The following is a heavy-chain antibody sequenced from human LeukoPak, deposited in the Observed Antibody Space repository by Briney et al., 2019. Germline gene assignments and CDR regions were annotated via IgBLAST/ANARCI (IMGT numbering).Heavy chain of an antibody. D-gene: IGHD3-3*01. CDR3: ARVKYYDFWRRGAFDI. J-gene: IGHJ3*02. V-gene: IGHV3-23*01. Sequence: GGSLRLSCAASGFTFSSYGMSWVRQAPGKGLEWVSAISGSGGSTYYADSVKGRFTISRDNAKNSLYLQMNSLRAEDTAVYYCARVKYYDFWRRGAFDIWGQGTMVTVSS. CDR2: ISGSGGST. CDR1: GFTFSSYG.